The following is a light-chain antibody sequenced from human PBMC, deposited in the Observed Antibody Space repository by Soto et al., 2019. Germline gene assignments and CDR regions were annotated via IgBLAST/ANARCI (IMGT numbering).Light chain of an antibody. CDR2: GAS. V-gene: IGKV3-20*01. CDR1: QTINGNY. Sequence: ENVLTQSPGILSLSPGERATLSCRASQTINGNYLAWYQQRPGQAPRLLISGASKRATGVPDKFSGSGSGTDFTLTISRLGPEDSAVYDCQQYNSPQWTVGQGTKVEI. CDR3: QQYNSPQWT. J-gene: IGKJ1*01.